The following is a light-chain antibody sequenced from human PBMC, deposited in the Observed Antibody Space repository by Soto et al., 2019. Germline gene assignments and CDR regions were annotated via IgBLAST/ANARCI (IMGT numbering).Light chain of an antibody. CDR3: SSYTSSSTV. CDR2: EVS. J-gene: IGLJ1*01. Sequence: QSALTQPASVSGSPGQSITISCTGTSSDVGGYNYVSWYQQHPGKAPKLMIYEVSNRPSGFSNRFSGSKSGNTASLTISGLQAEDEADYYCSSYTSSSTVFGAGTKLTVL. V-gene: IGLV2-14*01. CDR1: SSDVGGYNY.